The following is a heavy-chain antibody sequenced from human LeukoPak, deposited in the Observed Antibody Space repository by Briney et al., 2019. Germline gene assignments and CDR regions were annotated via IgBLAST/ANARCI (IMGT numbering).Heavy chain of an antibody. CDR1: GGSITNCC. CDR2: IYTSGST. V-gene: IGHV4-4*07. J-gene: IGHJ6*03. D-gene: IGHD3-3*01. Sequence: NPSETLSLTCTVSGGSITNCCWSWIRQPAGKGLEWIGRIYTSGSTNYNPSLKSRVTMSVDTSKNQFSLKLSSVTAADTAVYYCARDFSIDFWSGYYPHYYYYYMDVWGKGTTVTVSS. CDR3: ARDFSIDFWSGYYPHYYYYYMDV.